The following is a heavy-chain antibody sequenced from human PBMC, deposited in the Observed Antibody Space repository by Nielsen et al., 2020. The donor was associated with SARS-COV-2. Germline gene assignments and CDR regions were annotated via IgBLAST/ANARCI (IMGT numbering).Heavy chain of an antibody. V-gene: IGHV3-11*03. Sequence: GESLKISCAASGFTFSDYYMSWIRQAPGKGLEWVSYISSSSSYTNYADSVKGRFTISRDNAKNSLYLQMNSLRAEDTAVYYCAAQRDTAMPNDYWGQGTLVTVSS. CDR2: ISSSSSYT. CDR1: GFTFSDYY. D-gene: IGHD5-18*01. CDR3: AAQRDTAMPNDY. J-gene: IGHJ4*02.